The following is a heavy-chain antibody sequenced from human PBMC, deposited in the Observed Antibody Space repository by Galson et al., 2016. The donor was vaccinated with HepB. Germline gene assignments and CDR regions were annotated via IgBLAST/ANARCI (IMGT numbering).Heavy chain of an antibody. CDR3: AKAVTSGSYLIDY. CDR2: ISYDGSNE. Sequence: SLRLSCAASGFSFSNYGMHWVRQAPGTGLEWVSLISYDGSNEYYADSVKGRFTISRDNTKNTLFLHMNTLRAEDTAVYYCAKAVTSGSYLIDYWGQGTLVTVSS. V-gene: IGHV3-30*18. J-gene: IGHJ4*02. CDR1: GFSFSNYG. D-gene: IGHD2-15*01.